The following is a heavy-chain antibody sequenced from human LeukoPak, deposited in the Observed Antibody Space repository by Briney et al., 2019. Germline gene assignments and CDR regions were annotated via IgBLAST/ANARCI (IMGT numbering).Heavy chain of an antibody. V-gene: IGHV1-2*02. CDR2: INPNSGGT. D-gene: IGHD3-10*01. CDR1: GYTFTGDY. CDR3: ARGFGGPLDY. Sequence: ASVKVSCKASGYTFTGDYMYWVRQAPGQGLEWMGWINPNSGGTKYAQKFQGRVTMTRDTSISTAYMELSRLRSDDTAVYYCARGFGGPLDYWGQGTLVTVSS. J-gene: IGHJ4*02.